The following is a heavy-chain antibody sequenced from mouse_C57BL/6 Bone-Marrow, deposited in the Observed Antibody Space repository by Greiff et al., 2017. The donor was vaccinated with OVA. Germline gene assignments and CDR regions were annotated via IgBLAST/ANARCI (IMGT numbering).Heavy chain of an antibody. CDR3: ARGGTAWYFDV. V-gene: IGHV1-69*01. CDR2: IDPSDSYT. D-gene: IGHD1-2*01. CDR1: GYTFTSYW. Sequence: QVQLQQPGAELVMPGASVKLSCKASGYTFTSYWMHWVKQRPGQGLEWIGEIDPSDSYTNYNQKFKGKSTLTVDKSSSTAYMQLSSLTSEDSAVYYCARGGTAWYFDVWGTVTTVTVSS. J-gene: IGHJ1*03.